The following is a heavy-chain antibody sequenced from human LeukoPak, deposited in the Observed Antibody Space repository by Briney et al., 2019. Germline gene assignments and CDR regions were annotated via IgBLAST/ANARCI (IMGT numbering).Heavy chain of an antibody. J-gene: IGHJ4*02. CDR2: INPNSGGR. V-gene: IGHV1-2*02. Sequence: ASVTVSFMGSGYTFTDYYMHWVGQARGQGGAGVGWINPNSGGRNYAQKFQGRVTMNRDRAIRTAYMQLSRLRSDDTAVYYCARDVNRGRYLFDYWGQGTLVTVSS. CDR3: ARDVNRGRYLFDY. D-gene: IGHD1-26*01. CDR1: GYTFTDYY.